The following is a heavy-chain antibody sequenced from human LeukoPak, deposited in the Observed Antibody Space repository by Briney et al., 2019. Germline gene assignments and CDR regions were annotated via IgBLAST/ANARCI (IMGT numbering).Heavy chain of an antibody. CDR3: ARSRSYSSRSSLFDP. CDR2: IYYSGST. V-gene: IGHV4-59*01. J-gene: IGHJ5*02. Sequence: SETLSLTCTVSGGSISGYYWTWIRQPPGKGLEWIGYIYYSGSTTYNPSFKSRVTISADTSKNQISLKLSSVTAADTAVYYCARSRSYSSRSSLFDPWGQGTLVTVSS. CDR1: GGSISGYY. D-gene: IGHD6-13*01.